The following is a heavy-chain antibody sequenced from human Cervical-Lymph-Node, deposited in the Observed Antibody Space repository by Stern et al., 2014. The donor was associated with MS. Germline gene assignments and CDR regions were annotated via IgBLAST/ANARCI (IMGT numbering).Heavy chain of an antibody. CDR1: GFSFGNAW. V-gene: IGHV3-15*01. J-gene: IGHJ4*02. CDR3: TTLSRRQWLVKSSEDY. CDR2: IKSKIDGGTT. D-gene: IGHD6-19*01. Sequence: EVQLVESGGGLVKPGGSLRLSCAASGFSFGNAWMSWVRQAPGKGLELVGRIKSKIDGGTTNYAAPVKGRFTISRNDSKNTLFLQMNSLKTEDTAVYYCTTLSRRQWLVKSSEDYWGQGILVTVSS.